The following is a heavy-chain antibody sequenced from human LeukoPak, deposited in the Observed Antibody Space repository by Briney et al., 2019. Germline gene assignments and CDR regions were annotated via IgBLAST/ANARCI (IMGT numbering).Heavy chain of an antibody. CDR3: AGKGLSLYYFDY. CDR2: IYYSGST. J-gene: IGHJ4*02. V-gene: IGHV4-59*01. Sequence: SETLSLTCTVSGGSFSSYYWSWLRQPPGKGLEWIGYIYYSGSTNYNPSLKSRVTISLDTSKNQFSLKLSSATAADTAVYYCAGKGLSLYYFDYWGQGALVTVSS. CDR1: GGSFSSYY.